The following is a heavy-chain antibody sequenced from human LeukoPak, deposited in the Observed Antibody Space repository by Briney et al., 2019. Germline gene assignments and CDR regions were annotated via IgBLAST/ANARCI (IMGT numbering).Heavy chain of an antibody. D-gene: IGHD3-22*01. CDR3: AKRCNYENGGSPSRIFDH. Sequence: GGSLRPSCAASGFTFSIYGMHWVRQAPGKGLEWVAVIWNDGSNKYYGDSVKGRFTISRDNSNNTLYLQMNNLRADDTAIYFCAKRCNYENGGSPSRIFDHWGQRTLVTVST. CDR2: IWNDGSNK. CDR1: GFTFSIYG. V-gene: IGHV3-33*06. J-gene: IGHJ4*02.